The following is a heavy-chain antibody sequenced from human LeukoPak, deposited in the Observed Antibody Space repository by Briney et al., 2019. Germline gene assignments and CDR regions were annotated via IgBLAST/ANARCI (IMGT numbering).Heavy chain of an antibody. V-gene: IGHV5-51*01. Sequence: GESLKISCKASGYIITTYWLGWVRQTPGKGLEWMGIIYPSDSETRYSPSFQGQVTMSVDKSISTAYLQWSSLKASDTAMYYCTRQGRSWEVPGYWGQGTLVTVSS. D-gene: IGHD6-13*01. J-gene: IGHJ4*02. CDR3: TRQGRSWEVPGY. CDR1: GYIITTYW. CDR2: IYPSDSET.